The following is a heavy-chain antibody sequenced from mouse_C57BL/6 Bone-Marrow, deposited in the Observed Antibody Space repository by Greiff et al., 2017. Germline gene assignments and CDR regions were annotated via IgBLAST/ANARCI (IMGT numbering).Heavy chain of an antibody. CDR1: GYTFTSYW. J-gene: IGHJ2*01. V-gene: IGHV1-64*01. CDR2: IHPNSGST. CDR3: AYDYRGEYYFDY. D-gene: IGHD2-4*01. Sequence: QVQLQQPGAELVKPGASVKLSCKASGYTFTSYWMHWVKQRPGQGLEWIGMIHPNSGSTNYNEKFKSKATLTVDKSSSTAYMQLSSLTSEDSAVYYCAYDYRGEYYFDYWGQSTTLTVSS.